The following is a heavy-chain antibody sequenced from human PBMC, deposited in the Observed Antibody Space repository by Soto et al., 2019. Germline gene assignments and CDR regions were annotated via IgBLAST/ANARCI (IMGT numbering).Heavy chain of an antibody. Sequence: EVQLVETGGGLIQPGGSLRLSCAASGFAASRSYMTWVRQSPGKGLEWVSIIYSDGSTYYADSVKGRFTIYRDNSKNTLLLQMNSLRAEDTAVYYCARVSVAGYYYAMDVWGQGTTVNVSS. D-gene: IGHD6-19*01. CDR3: ARVSVAGYYYAMDV. V-gene: IGHV3-53*02. CDR2: IYSDGST. CDR1: GFAASRSY. J-gene: IGHJ6*02.